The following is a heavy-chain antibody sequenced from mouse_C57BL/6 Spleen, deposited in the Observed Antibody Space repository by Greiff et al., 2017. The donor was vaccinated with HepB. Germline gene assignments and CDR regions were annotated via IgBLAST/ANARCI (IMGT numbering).Heavy chain of an antibody. CDR3: AGVKARTGTWDY. V-gene: IGHV1-52*01. CDR1: GYTFTSYW. D-gene: IGHD4-1*01. CDR2: IDPSDSET. Sequence: VQLQQPGAELVRPGSSVKLSCKASGYTFTSYWMHWVKQRPIQGLEWIGNIDPSDSETHYNQKFKDKATLTVDKSSSTAYMQLSSLTSEDSAVYYCAGVKARTGTWDYWGQGTTLTVSS. J-gene: IGHJ2*01.